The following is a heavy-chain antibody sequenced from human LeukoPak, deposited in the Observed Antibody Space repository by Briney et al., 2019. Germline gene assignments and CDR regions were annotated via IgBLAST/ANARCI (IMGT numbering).Heavy chain of an antibody. D-gene: IGHD4-17*01. CDR1: GGSISSSSYY. CDR3: ARYGDYADYYYYGMDV. Sequence: SETLSLTCTVSGGSISSSSYYWGWIRQPPGKGLEWLGSIYYSGSTYYNPSLKSRVTISVDTSKNQFSLKLSSVTAADTAVYYCARYGDYADYYYYGMDVWGQGTTVTVSS. J-gene: IGHJ6*02. CDR2: IYYSGST. V-gene: IGHV4-39*01.